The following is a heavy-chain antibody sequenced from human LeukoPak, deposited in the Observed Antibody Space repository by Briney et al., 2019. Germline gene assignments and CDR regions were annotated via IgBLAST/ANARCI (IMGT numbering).Heavy chain of an antibody. CDR3: ARVSGYGGDAYRDY. D-gene: IGHD4-23*01. Sequence: SETLSLTCTVSGGSIRSGGYYWSWIRQRPGKGLEWIGYIYYSGSTFYNPSLKSRVTVSVDTSNNQFSLKLTSVTAADTAVYYCARVSGYGGDAYRDYWGQGTLVTVSS. CDR1: GGSIRSGGYY. V-gene: IGHV4-31*02. J-gene: IGHJ4*02. CDR2: IYYSGST.